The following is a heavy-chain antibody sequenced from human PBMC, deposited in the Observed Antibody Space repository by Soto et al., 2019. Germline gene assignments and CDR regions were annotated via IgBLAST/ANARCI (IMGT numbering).Heavy chain of an antibody. CDR2: ISTSKGNT. CDR1: GYTFTSYG. CDR3: ATRSPAFDF. Sequence: QVQLVQSGPEVKKPGASVKVSCKTSGYTFTSYGIAWVRQAPGQGLEWMGWISTSKGNTNYAQKFQGSVHMTTDTSASTACMELRSLRSDDTDVYYCATRSPAFDFWGQGTLVTVSS. J-gene: IGHJ4*02. V-gene: IGHV1-18*01.